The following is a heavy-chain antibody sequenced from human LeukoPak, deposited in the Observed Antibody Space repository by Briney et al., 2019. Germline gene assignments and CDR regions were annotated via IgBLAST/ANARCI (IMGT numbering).Heavy chain of an antibody. CDR1: GFTVSSNY. D-gene: IGHD3-10*01. CDR3: ARDGIEYGSGSYFTY. V-gene: IGHV3-53*01. J-gene: IGHJ4*02. CDR2: IYSGGST. Sequence: GGSLRLSCAASGFTVSSNYMSWVRQAPGKGLEWVSVIYSGGSTYYADSVKGRFTISRDNSKNTLYLQMNSLRAEDTAVYYCARDGIEYGSGSYFTYWGQGTLVTVSS.